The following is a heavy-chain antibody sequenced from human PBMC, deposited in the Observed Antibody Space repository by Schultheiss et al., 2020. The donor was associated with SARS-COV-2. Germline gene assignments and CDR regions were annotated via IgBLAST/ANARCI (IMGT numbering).Heavy chain of an antibody. CDR1: GFTFNTYT. CDR3: PRPQLKMYSSSSNWFDP. J-gene: IGHJ5*02. CDR2: INSDGSST. Sequence: GESLKISCAASGFTFNTYTMNWVRQAPGKGLVWVSRINSDGSSTSYADSVKGRFTISRDNAKNTLYLQMNSLRAEDTAVYYCPRPQLKMYSSSSNWFDPWGQGTLVTVSS. D-gene: IGHD6-6*01. V-gene: IGHV3-74*01.